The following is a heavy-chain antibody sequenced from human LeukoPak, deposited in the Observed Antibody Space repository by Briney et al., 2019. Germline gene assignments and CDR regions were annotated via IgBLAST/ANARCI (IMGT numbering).Heavy chain of an antibody. CDR3: ARHPRDGGGIYR. Sequence: PSETLSLTCTVSGRSISSDYWSWLRQPPGKGLEWLGYIYYSGSTSYSPSLKSRVYIPVGSFKNQHSLKLDYVTAADRAVYYWARHPRDGGGIYRWGQGILVSVSS. CDR1: GRSISSDY. V-gene: IGHV4-59*08. J-gene: IGHJ5*02. CDR2: IYYSGST. D-gene: IGHD3-16*01.